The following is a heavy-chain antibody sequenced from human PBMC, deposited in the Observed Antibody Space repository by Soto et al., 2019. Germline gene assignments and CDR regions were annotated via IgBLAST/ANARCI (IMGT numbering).Heavy chain of an antibody. V-gene: IGHV4-31*03. CDR1: GGSISSGGYY. CDR2: IYYSGST. J-gene: IGHJ4*02. CDR3: ARQEVSLDLDYFDY. Sequence: QVQLQESGPGLVKPSQTLSLTCTVSGGSISSGGYYWSWFRQHPGKGLEWIGYIYYSGSTYYNPSLKSRVTISVDTSKNQFSLKLSSVTAADTAVYYCARQEVSLDLDYFDYWGQGTLVTVSS. D-gene: IGHD3-16*02.